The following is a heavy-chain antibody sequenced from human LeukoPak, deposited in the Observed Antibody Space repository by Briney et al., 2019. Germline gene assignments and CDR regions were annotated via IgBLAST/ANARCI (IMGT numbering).Heavy chain of an antibody. CDR3: AKDNYYFDY. CDR2: ISYDGSNK. J-gene: IGHJ4*02. Sequence: GGSLRLSCAASGFTFSSYGMDWVRQAPGKGLEWVAVISYDGSNKDYADSVKGRFTISRDNSKNTLYLQMNSLRAEDTAVYYCAKDNYYFDYWGQGTLVAVSS. D-gene: IGHD1-20*01. V-gene: IGHV3-30*18. CDR1: GFTFSSYG.